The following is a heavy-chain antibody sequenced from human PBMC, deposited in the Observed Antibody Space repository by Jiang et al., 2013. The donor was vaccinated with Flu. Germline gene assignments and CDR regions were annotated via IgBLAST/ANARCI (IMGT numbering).Heavy chain of an antibody. D-gene: IGHD1-26*01. J-gene: IGHJ4*02. CDR3: ARGMWELLRGLDS. V-gene: IGHV1-69*06. Sequence: ESGAEVKKPGSSVKVSCKASGDTFSNSAISWVRQAPGQGLEWLGGIVVLFETTEYAQKFQGRVTITADKSTNTAYMELTSLRSEDTAVYYCARGMWELLRGLDSWGQGTLITVSS. CDR1: GDTFSNSA. CDR2: IVVLFETT.